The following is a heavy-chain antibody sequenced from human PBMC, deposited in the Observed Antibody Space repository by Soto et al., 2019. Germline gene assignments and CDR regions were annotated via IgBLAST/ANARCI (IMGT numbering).Heavy chain of an antibody. V-gene: IGHV4-39*01. CDR1: DDSINSDKYY. J-gene: IGHJ4*02. CDR2: IYYRGNA. Sequence: QLQLQESGPGLVKPSETLSLTCSVSDDSINSDKYYWGWIRQPPGKGLEWIGSIYYRGNAYYNPSLQPRVTISPDKSKRQFSLKLNSVTAADSAVYFCARLEGLATISYYFDFWGPGALVTVSS. CDR3: ARLEGLATISYYFDF. D-gene: IGHD3-9*01.